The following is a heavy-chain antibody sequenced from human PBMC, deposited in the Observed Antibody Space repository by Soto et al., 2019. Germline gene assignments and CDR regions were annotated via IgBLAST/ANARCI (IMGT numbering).Heavy chain of an antibody. CDR3: ARELYSCGGHCPYYMDY. CDR1: GYPFTDYF. Sequence: QAQLVQSGAEVKKPGASVRVSCKTSGYPFTDYFIHWVRQAPGQGLEWMGIISLYHHSTSYAQKFQGRLTVTADTSTTTVYMDLSSLTSEDSAVYWCARELYSCGGHCPYYMDYWGQGTLVTVSS. CDR2: ISLYHHST. V-gene: IGHV1-46*01. D-gene: IGHD2-21*02. J-gene: IGHJ4*02.